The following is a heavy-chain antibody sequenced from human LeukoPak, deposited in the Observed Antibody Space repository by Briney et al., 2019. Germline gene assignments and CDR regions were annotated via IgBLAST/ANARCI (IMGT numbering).Heavy chain of an antibody. CDR2: ISSSGSAK. CDR1: GFTFDDYG. CDR3: ARAAHYDSSGYYRPDY. Sequence: GGSLRLSCAASGFTFDDYGMSWVRQAPGKGLEWVSYISSSGSAKYYADSVKGRFTISRDNAKNSLDLQMNSLRAEDTAVYYCARAAHYDSSGYYRPDYWGQGTLVTVSS. D-gene: IGHD3-22*01. V-gene: IGHV3-48*03. J-gene: IGHJ4*02.